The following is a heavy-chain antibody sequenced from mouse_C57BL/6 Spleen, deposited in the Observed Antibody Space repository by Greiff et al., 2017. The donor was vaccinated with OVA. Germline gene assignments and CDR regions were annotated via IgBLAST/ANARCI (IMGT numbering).Heavy chain of an antibody. D-gene: IGHD2-5*01. CDR3: ARDYSNFEGY. J-gene: IGHJ2*01. CDR2: IDPSDSYT. V-gene: IGHV1-59*01. Sequence: QVQLQQPGAELVRPGTSVKLSCKASGYTFTSYWMHWVKQRPGQGLEWIGVIDPSDSYTNYNQKFKGKATLTVDTSSSTAYMQLSSLTSEDSAVYYCARDYSNFEGYWGQGTTLTVSS. CDR1: GYTFTSYW.